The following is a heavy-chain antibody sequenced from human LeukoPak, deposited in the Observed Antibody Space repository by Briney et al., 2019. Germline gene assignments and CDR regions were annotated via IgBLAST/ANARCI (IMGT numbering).Heavy chain of an antibody. V-gene: IGHV3-11*01. D-gene: IGHD3-10*01. CDR1: GFTFSDYY. J-gene: IGHJ4*02. CDR2: ISSSGSTI. CDR3: AKDPSYGFEVHYYFDY. Sequence: GGSLRLSCAASGFTFSDYYISWIRQAPGKGLEWVSYISSSGSTIYYADSVKGRFTISRDNSKNTLYLQMNSLRAEDTAVYYRAKDPSYGFEVHYYFDYWGQGTLVTVSS.